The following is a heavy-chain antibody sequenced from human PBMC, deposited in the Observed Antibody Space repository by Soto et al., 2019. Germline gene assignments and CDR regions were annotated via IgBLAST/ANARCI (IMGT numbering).Heavy chain of an antibody. V-gene: IGHV1-69*02. CDR3: ASLFIFDDYGDADDAFDT. D-gene: IGHD4-17*01. Sequence: SVKVSCKASGGTFSSYTISWVRQAPGQGLEWMGRIIPILGIANYAQKFQGRVTITADKSTSTAYMELSSLRSEDTAVYYCASLFIFDDYGDADDAFDTWGQGTMVTVSS. CDR2: IIPILGIA. CDR1: GGTFSSYT. J-gene: IGHJ3*02.